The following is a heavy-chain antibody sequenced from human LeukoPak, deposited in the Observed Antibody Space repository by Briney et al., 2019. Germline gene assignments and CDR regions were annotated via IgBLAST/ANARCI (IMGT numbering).Heavy chain of an antibody. Sequence: GGSLRLSCAASGFTFSNYAMYWVRQAPGRGLEYVSAISTNGGSTDYANSVKGRFTISRDNSDNRVFLQMGTLRAEDMAVYYCARGGYDDSSGSFDYWGQGILVTVSS. J-gene: IGHJ4*02. CDR2: ISTNGGST. CDR3: ARGGYDDSSGSFDY. CDR1: GFTFSNYA. V-gene: IGHV3-64*01. D-gene: IGHD3-22*01.